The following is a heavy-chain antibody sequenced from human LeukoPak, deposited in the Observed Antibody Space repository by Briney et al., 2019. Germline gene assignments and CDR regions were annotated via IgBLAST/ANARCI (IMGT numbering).Heavy chain of an antibody. CDR3: ARSGYSGYDYLFFDY. D-gene: IGHD5-12*01. CDR2: IKQDGSEK. CDR1: GFTFSSYW. Sequence: PGGSLRLSCAASGFTFSSYWMSWVRQAPGKGLEWVANIKQDGSEKYYVDSVKGRFTISRDNAKNSLYLQMNSLRAEDTAVYYCARSGYSGYDYLFFDYWGQGTLVTVPS. J-gene: IGHJ4*02. V-gene: IGHV3-7*01.